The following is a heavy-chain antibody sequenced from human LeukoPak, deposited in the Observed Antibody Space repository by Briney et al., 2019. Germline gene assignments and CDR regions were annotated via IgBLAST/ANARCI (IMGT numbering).Heavy chain of an antibody. CDR1: GYTFTSYG. V-gene: IGHV1-18*01. CDR3: ARDLGIELLWFGEYSTPFDP. J-gene: IGHJ5*02. CDR2: ISAYNGNT. D-gene: IGHD3-10*01. Sequence: ASVKVSCKASGYTFTSYGISWVRQAPRQGLEWMGWISAYNGNTNYAQKLQGRVTMTTDTSTSTAYMELRSLRSDDTAVYYCARDLGIELLWFGEYSTPFDPWGQGTLVTVSS.